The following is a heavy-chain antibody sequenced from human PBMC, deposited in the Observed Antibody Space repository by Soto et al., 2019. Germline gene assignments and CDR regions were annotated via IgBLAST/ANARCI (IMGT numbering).Heavy chain of an antibody. CDR1: GFTFSSYS. CDR2: ISSSSSYI. Sequence: GGSLRLSCAASGFTFSSYSMNWVRQAPGKGLEWVSSISSSSSYIYYADSVKGRFTISRDNAKNSLYLQMNSLRAEDTAVYYCARDRYCSSTSCYEGDAFDIWGQGTMVTVSS. V-gene: IGHV3-21*01. D-gene: IGHD2-2*01. J-gene: IGHJ3*02. CDR3: ARDRYCSSTSCYEGDAFDI.